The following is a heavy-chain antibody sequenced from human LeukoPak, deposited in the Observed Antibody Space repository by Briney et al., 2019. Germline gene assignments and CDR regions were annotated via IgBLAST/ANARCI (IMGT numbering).Heavy chain of an antibody. CDR3: ARGNYRGMV. D-gene: IGHD3-16*02. V-gene: IGHV4-39*07. CDR1: GGSISSSSYY. J-gene: IGHJ4*02. CDR2: IYYSGST. Sequence: SETLSLTCTVSGGSISSSSYYWGWIRQPPGKGLEWIGSIYYSGSTYYNPSLKSRVTISVDTSKNQFSLRLSSVTAADTAVYYCARGNYRGMVWGQGTLVTVSS.